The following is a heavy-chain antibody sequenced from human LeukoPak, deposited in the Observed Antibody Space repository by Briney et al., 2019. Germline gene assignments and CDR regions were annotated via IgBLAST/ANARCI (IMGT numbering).Heavy chain of an antibody. V-gene: IGHV1-69*04. CDR2: IIPILGIA. J-gene: IGHJ4*02. CDR1: GGTFSSYA. CDR3: ARSKAGTTSVDGY. Sequence: GASVKVSCKASGGTFSSYAISWVRQAPGQGLEWMGRIIPILGIANYAQKFQGRVTITADKSTSTAYMELSSLRSEDTAVYYRARSKAGTTSVDGYWGQGTLVTVSS. D-gene: IGHD1-7*01.